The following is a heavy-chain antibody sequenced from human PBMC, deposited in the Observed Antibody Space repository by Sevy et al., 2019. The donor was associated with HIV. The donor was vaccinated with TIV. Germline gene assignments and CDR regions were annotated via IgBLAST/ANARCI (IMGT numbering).Heavy chain of an antibody. Sequence: ASVKVSCKASGYTFTSYGISWVRQAPGQGLEWMGWISAYNGNTNYAQKIQGQVTMTTDPSTSKAYMELRSLRSDDKEMYYCAKDWCSSTSCYRSWFAPWGQGTLVTVSS. CDR3: AKDWCSSTSCYRSWFAP. D-gene: IGHD2-2*01. CDR2: ISAYNGNT. J-gene: IGHJ5*02. CDR1: GYTFTSYG. V-gene: IGHV1-18*04.